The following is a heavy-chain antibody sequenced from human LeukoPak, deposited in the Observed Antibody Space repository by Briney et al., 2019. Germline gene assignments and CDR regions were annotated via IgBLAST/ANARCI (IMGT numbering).Heavy chain of an antibody. D-gene: IGHD2-21*02. CDR2: MYPGDSDT. J-gene: IGHJ4*02. CDR3: AMRYCNGDCYGMYLHY. CDR1: GYTFTSYW. V-gene: IGHV5-51*01. Sequence: GESLKISCKASGYTFTSYWIGWVRQMAGKGLEWMGVMYPGDSDTRYSPSFQGQVTISADKSISTAYLQWSSLKASDTGMYYCAMRYCNGDCYGMYLHYWGQGTLVTVSS.